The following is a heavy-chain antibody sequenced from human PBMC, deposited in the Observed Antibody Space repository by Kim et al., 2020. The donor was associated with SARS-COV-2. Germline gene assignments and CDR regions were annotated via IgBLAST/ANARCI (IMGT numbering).Heavy chain of an antibody. V-gene: IGHV4-59*03. J-gene: IGHJ4*02. CDR3: AGRAGPYFFDY. D-gene: IGHD6-19*01. CDR2: IYNSGST. Sequence: SETLSLTCTVSVDSISNYYWSWIRQSPGKGLEWLAYIYNSGSTNYNPSLNILVTISMDTSENQFSLRLNSVTAADTAVYYCAGRAGPYFFDYWGQGTLVTVSS. CDR1: VDSISNYY.